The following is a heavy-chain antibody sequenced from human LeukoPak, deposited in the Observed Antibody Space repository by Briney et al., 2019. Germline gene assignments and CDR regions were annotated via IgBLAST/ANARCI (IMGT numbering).Heavy chain of an antibody. Sequence: SGGSLRLSCAVSGFTFSTYWMSWVRQAPGKGLEWVANIKPDGSEKYYVDSVKGRFTISRDNAKNSLYLQMNSLRAEDTAVYYCAELGITMIGGVWGKGTTVTISS. CDR2: IKPDGSEK. V-gene: IGHV3-7*01. D-gene: IGHD3-10*02. CDR3: AELGITMIGGV. CDR1: GFTFSTYW. J-gene: IGHJ6*04.